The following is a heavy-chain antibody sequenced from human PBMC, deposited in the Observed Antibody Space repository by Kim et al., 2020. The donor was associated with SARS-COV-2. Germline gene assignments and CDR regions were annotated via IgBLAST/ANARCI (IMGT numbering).Heavy chain of an antibody. CDR3: ASHSAMVRGVGNWFDP. V-gene: IGHV1-69*13. CDR2: IIPIFGTA. J-gene: IGHJ5*02. CDR1: GGTFSSYA. Sequence: SVKVSCKASGGTFSSYAISWVRQAPGQGLEWMGGIIPIFGTANYAQKFQGRVTITADESTSTAYMELSSLRSEDTAVYYCASHSAMVRGVGNWFDPWGQGTLVTVSS. D-gene: IGHD3-10*01.